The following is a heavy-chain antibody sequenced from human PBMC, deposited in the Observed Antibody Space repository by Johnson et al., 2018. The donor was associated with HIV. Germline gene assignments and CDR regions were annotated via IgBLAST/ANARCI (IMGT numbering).Heavy chain of an antibody. D-gene: IGHD1-26*01. Sequence: VQLVESGGGVVQPGMSLRLSCAASGFTFSSYAIHWVRQAPGKGLEWVGVISYDGRNKYYADSVKGRFTISRDNSKNTLYLQMNSLRAEDTAIYYCAKGLWGGSYPHDAYDIWGQGTMVTVSS. V-gene: IGHV3-30*04. CDR3: AKGLWGGSYPHDAYDI. CDR1: GFTFSSYA. CDR2: ISYDGRNK. J-gene: IGHJ3*02.